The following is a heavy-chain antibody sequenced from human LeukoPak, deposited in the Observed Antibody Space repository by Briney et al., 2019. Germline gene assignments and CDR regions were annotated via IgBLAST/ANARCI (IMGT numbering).Heavy chain of an antibody. CDR2: ISSSGSTI. V-gene: IGHV3-48*03. CDR1: GFTFSSYE. Sequence: GGSLRLSCAASGFTFSSYEMNWVRQAPGKGLEWVSYISSSGSTIYYADSVKGRFTISRDNSKNTLYLQMNSLRAEDTAVYYCAREDTYYYDSSGYNPDYWGQGTLVTVSS. D-gene: IGHD3-22*01. J-gene: IGHJ4*02. CDR3: AREDTYYYDSSGYNPDY.